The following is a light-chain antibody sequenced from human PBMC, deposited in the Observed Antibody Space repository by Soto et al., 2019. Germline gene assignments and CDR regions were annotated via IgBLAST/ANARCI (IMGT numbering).Light chain of an antibody. CDR3: RSLTTSCTDV. CDR2: EVS. V-gene: IGLV2-14*01. Sequence: QSALTQPASLSGSPGQSGAISCTGTSSDVGAYNYISWYQQHPGKAPKLLLSEVSNRPSGVSDRFSGSKSGNTASLTISGLQAEDEADYYCRSLTTSCTDVFGTGTKLTVL. CDR1: SSDVGAYNY. J-gene: IGLJ1*01.